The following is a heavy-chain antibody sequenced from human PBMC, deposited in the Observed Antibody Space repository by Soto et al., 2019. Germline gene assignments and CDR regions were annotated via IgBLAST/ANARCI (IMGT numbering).Heavy chain of an antibody. CDR3: ATRPSSIVATIWDAFDI. V-gene: IGHV4-31*03. CDR1: GGSISSGGYY. Sequence: SETLSLTCTVSGGSISSGGYYWSWIRQHPGKGLEWIGYIYYSGSTYYNPSLKSRVTISVDTSKNQFSLKLSSVTAADTAVYYCATRPSSIVATIWDAFDIWGQGTMVTVSS. D-gene: IGHD5-12*01. CDR2: IYYSGST. J-gene: IGHJ3*02.